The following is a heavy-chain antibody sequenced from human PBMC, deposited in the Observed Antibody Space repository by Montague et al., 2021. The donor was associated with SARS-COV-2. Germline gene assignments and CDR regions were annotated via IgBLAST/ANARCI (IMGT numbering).Heavy chain of an antibody. CDR2: ISHSGST. D-gene: IGHD4-17*01. J-gene: IGHJ4*02. CDR1: GGSLSGYY. CDR3: ARVGAYGDYPTPPTFDY. Sequence: SETLSLTCAVYGGSLSGYYWSWIRQPPGEGLEWIAEISHSGSTSYNPSLKSRVTISVDTSKNQFSLKLSSVTAADTAVYYCARVGAYGDYPTPPTFDYWGQGTLVTVSS. V-gene: IGHV4-34*01.